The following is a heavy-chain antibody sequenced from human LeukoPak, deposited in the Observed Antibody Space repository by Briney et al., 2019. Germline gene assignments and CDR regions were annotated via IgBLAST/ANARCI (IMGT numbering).Heavy chain of an antibody. J-gene: IGHJ6*04. CDR2: ISSSGSTI. V-gene: IGHV3-48*03. D-gene: IGHD3-10*02. CDR3: AELGITMIGGV. Sequence: GSLLLSCAASGFTFSSYEMNCVRQAPGKGLEWVSYISSSGSTIYYADSVKGRFTISRDNAKNSLYLQMNSLRAEDTAVYYCAELGITMIGGVWGKGTTVTISS. CDR1: GFTFSSYE.